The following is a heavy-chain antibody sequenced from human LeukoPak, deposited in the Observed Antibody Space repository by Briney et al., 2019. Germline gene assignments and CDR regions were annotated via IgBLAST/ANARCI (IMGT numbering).Heavy chain of an antibody. CDR2: IHYSGST. Sequence: SETLSLTCTVSGGSISSSSHYWGWIRQPPGKGLEWIASIHYSGSTNYNPSLKSRVTISVDTSKNQFSLKLSSVTAADTAVYYCARVDSGSHAFDIWGQGTMVTVSS. V-gene: IGHV4-39*01. D-gene: IGHD1-26*01. CDR1: GGSISSSSHY. CDR3: ARVDSGSHAFDI. J-gene: IGHJ3*02.